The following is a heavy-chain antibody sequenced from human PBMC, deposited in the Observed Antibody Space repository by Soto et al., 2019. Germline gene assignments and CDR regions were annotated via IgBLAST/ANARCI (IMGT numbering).Heavy chain of an antibody. J-gene: IGHJ6*02. CDR2: IYPGDSDT. V-gene: IGHV5-51*01. Sequence: GESLKISCKGSGYSFTSYWIGWVRQMPGKGLEWMGIIYPGDSDTRYSPSFQGQVTISADKSISTAYLQWSSLKASDTAMYYCARQRSSSSFYYYYGMDVWGQGTTVTVSS. D-gene: IGHD2-2*01. CDR3: ARQRSSSSFYYYYGMDV. CDR1: GYSFTSYW.